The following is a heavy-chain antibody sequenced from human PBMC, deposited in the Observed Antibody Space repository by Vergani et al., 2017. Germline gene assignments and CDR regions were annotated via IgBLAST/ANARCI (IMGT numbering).Heavy chain of an antibody. CDR1: GYTFTSYG. V-gene: IGHV1-18*01. D-gene: IGHD4-17*01. J-gene: IGHJ6*02. CDR3: ARPSWGPTVTTDRAYYYGMDV. Sequence: QVQLVQSGAEVKKPGASVKVSCKASGYTFTSYGISWVRQAPGQGLEWMGWISAYNGNTNYAQKLQGRVTMTTDTSTSTAYMELRSLRSEDTAVYYCARPSWGPTVTTDRAYYYGMDVWGQGTTVTVSS. CDR2: ISAYNGNT.